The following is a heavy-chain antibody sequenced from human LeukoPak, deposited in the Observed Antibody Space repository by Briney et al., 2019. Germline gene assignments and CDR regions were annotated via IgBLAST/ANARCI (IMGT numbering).Heavy chain of an antibody. CDR1: GYTLTEIS. CDR2: FDPEDGET. V-gene: IGHV1-24*01. Sequence: ASVKVSCKVSGYTLTEISMHWVRQAPGKGLEWMGGFDPEDGETIYAQKFQGRVTMTEDTSTDTAYMELSSLRSEDTAVYYCATVWPNHDAFDIWGQGTMVTVSS. CDR3: ATVWPNHDAFDI. D-gene: IGHD1-14*01. J-gene: IGHJ3*02.